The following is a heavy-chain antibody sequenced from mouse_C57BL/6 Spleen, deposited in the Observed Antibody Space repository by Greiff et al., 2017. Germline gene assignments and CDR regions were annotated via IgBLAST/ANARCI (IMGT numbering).Heavy chain of an antibody. CDR3: ARSKRVGYAMDY. CDR1: GYTFTSYW. CDR2: IYPSDSET. J-gene: IGHJ4*01. Sequence: QVQLQQPGAELVRPGSSVKLSCKASGYTFTSYWMDWVKQRPGQGLEWIGNIYPSDSETHYNQKFKDKATLTVDESSSTAYMQLSSLTSEDSAVYYCARSKRVGYAMDYWGQGTSVTVSS. V-gene: IGHV1-61*01.